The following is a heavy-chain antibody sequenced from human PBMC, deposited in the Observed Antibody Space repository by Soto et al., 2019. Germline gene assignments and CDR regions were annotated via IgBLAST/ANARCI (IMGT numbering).Heavy chain of an antibody. CDR1: GFTFSSYG. Sequence: GGSLRLSCAASGFTFSSYGMHWVRQAPGKGLEWVAVIWYDGSNKYYADSVKGRFTISRDNSKNTLYLQMNSLRAEDTAVYYCASGTMGYGHPQLDYWGQRTLVTVSP. V-gene: IGHV3-33*01. CDR2: IWYDGSNK. J-gene: IGHJ4*02. CDR3: ASGTMGYGHPQLDY. D-gene: IGHD4-17*01.